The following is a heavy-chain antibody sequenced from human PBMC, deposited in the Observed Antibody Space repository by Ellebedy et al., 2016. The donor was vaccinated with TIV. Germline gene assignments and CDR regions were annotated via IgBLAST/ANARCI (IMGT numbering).Heavy chain of an antibody. Sequence: MPSETLSLTCTVSGGSISSYYWSWIRQPPGKGLEWIGYIYYSGSTNYNPSLKSRVTISVDTSKNQFSLKLSSVTAADTAVYYCARRYGFSWFDPWGQGTLVTVSS. CDR3: ARRYGFSWFDP. J-gene: IGHJ5*02. D-gene: IGHD4-17*01. CDR1: GGSISSYY. CDR2: IYYSGST. V-gene: IGHV4-59*01.